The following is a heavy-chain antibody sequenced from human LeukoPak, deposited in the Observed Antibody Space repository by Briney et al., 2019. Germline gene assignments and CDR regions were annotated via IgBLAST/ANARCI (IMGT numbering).Heavy chain of an antibody. D-gene: IGHD3-22*01. CDR3: ARDLPGYYDSSGYYGGLDY. J-gene: IGHJ4*02. CDR1: GFTLSSYG. V-gene: IGHV3-33*01. Sequence: GRSLRLSCAASGFTLSSYGMHWVRQAPGKGLEWVAVIWYDGSNKYYADSVKGRFIISRDNSKNTLYLQMNSLRAEDTAVYYCARDLPGYYDSSGYYGGLDYWGQGTLVTVSS. CDR2: IWYDGSNK.